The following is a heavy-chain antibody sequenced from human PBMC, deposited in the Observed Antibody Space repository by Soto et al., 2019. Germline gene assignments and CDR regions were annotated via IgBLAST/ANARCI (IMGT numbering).Heavy chain of an antibody. V-gene: IGHV3-30-3*01. Sequence: QVQLEESGGGVVQPGRSLRLSCADSGFTVGAYTMHWVRQAPGKGLEWVAVISSDGNHKYYTDSVKGRFTISRDTSTNTLFLQMNSLRPEDTAVYYCTRWEQPLFDYWGQGTLVTVSS. CDR3: TRWEQPLFDY. D-gene: IGHD1-26*01. CDR1: GFTVGAYT. CDR2: ISSDGNHK. J-gene: IGHJ4*02.